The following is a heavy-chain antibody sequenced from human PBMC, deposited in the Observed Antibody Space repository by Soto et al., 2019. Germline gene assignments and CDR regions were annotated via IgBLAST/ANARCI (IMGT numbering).Heavy chain of an antibody. CDR1: GFTFSSYS. V-gene: IGHV3-21*04. D-gene: IGHD1-7*01. CDR2: ISSSGSCT. CDR3: AKGLELPQPFYYYGMDV. Sequence: GGSLRLSCAASGFTFSSYSMNWVRQAPGKGLEWVSSISSSGSCTYYADSVKGRFTISRDNAKNTLYLQMNSLRAEDTAVYYCAKGLELPQPFYYYGMDVWGQGTTVTVSS. J-gene: IGHJ6*02.